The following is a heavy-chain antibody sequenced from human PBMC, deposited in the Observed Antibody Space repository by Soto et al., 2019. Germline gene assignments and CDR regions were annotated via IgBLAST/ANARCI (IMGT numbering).Heavy chain of an antibody. CDR1: GYSFVNYG. D-gene: IGHD1-26*01. Sequence: VQLVQSGGEVKRPGTSVKVSCEASGYSFVNYGITWVRQAPGQGLEWMGWISGYNSNTNYAQKFEGRVTMTKDTTKSTAYLEVRSLRLDVTAVYYCGRERQWEQVLYWGQGTPVTVSS. CDR3: GRERQWEQVLY. CDR2: ISGYNSNT. V-gene: IGHV1-18*01. J-gene: IGHJ4*02.